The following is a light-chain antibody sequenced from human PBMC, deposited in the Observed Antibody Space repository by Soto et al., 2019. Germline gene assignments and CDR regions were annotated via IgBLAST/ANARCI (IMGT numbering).Light chain of an antibody. CDR1: QSISSW. J-gene: IGKJ1*01. CDR3: QQYENYLTWT. V-gene: IGKV1-5*03. Sequence: DIQMTQSPSTLSASVGDRVTITCRASQSISSWLAWYQQKPGKAPKVLIYKASSLQSGVPSRFSGSGSGTEFTLTISSLQPDDFATYYCQQYENYLTWTFGQGTKVEIK. CDR2: KAS.